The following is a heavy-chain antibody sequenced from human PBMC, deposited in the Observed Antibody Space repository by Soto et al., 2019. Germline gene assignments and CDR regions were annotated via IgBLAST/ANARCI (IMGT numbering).Heavy chain of an antibody. CDR3: ARAAPVVTVV. Sequence: QVQLQQARPPLVKPSQTLSLTCTVSGGSISSGDYYWSWIRGPPGKGLAWIGYIYYSGSTYYNPSLKSRVTTSVDTGKTQFSLEVSSLSAADTGVYYGARAAPVVTVVW. CDR2: IYYSGST. CDR1: GGSISSGDYY. V-gene: IGHV4-30-4*01. J-gene: IGHJ6*01. D-gene: IGHD5-18*01.